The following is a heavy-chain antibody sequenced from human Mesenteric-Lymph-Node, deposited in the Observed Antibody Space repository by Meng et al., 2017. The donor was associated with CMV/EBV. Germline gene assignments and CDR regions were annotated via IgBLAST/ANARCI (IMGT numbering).Heavy chain of an antibody. J-gene: IGHJ3*01. D-gene: IGHD3-10*01. CDR3: ASVGGVLWFGEPFAF. CDR2: VFHSETT. Sequence: SETLSLTCTVSGGSIASTSYFWTWIRQFPGKGLEYIGFVFHSETTYSNPSLSGRVYISLDTSKNQFSLRLRSVTAADTAVYYCASVGGVLWFGEPFAFWGQGTMVTVSS. V-gene: IGHV4-31*03. CDR1: GGSIASTSYF.